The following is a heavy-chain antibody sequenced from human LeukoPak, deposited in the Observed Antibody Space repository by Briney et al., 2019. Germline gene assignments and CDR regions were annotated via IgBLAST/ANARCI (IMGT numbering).Heavy chain of an antibody. CDR3: ARDHNRRYSYGLLDY. CDR2: IKSKTDGGTT. J-gene: IGHJ4*02. CDR1: GFTFSNAW. Sequence: GGSLRLSCAASGFTFSNAWMSWVREAPGKGLEWVGRIKSKTDGGTTDYAAPVRGRFTISRDDSKNTLYLQINSLRAEDTAVYYCARDHNRRYSYGLLDYWGQGTLVTVSS. D-gene: IGHD5-18*01. V-gene: IGHV3-15*01.